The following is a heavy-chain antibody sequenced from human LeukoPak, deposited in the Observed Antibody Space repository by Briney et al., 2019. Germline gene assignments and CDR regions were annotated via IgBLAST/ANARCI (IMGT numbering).Heavy chain of an antibody. V-gene: IGHV3-21*01. CDR3: ARGGEDIVVVVAATKWRNGMDV. Sequence: GGSLRLSCAASGFTFSDYHMNWVRQAPGKGLEWVSSISSSSSYIYYADSVKGRFTISRDNAKNSLYLQMNSLRAEDTAVYYCARGGEDIVVVVAATKWRNGMDVWGQGTTVTVSS. D-gene: IGHD2-15*01. J-gene: IGHJ6*02. CDR1: GFTFSDYH. CDR2: ISSSSSYI.